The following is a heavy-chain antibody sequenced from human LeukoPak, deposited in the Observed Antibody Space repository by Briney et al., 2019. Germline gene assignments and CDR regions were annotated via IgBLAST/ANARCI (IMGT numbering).Heavy chain of an antibody. J-gene: IGHJ5*02. CDR2: IYYSGST. V-gene: IGHV4-59*01. CDR1: GGSLRDDY. CDR3: ARVPHCSSNSCQAWFDP. Sequence: SETLSLTCTFSGGSLRDDYWSWIRQPPGKGLEWIGNIYYSGSTKYNPSLKSRVTISIDTSRNQFSLKLTSVTAVDTAVYYCARVPHCSSNSCQAWFDPWGQGTLVTVSS. D-gene: IGHD2-2*01.